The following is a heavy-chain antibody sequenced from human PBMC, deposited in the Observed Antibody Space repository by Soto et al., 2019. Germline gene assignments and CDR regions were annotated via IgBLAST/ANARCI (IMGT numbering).Heavy chain of an antibody. Sequence: GGSLRLSCAASGFTFSTYWMHWVRQGPGKGLVWVSSINADDSTINYADSVKGRFTISRDNAKNTLYLEMNSLRAEDTAVYYCARDMTGLVFDYWGPGTLVTVSS. CDR3: ARDMTGLVFDY. J-gene: IGHJ4*02. V-gene: IGHV3-74*01. CDR2: INADDSTI. D-gene: IGHD3-16*01. CDR1: GFTFSTYW.